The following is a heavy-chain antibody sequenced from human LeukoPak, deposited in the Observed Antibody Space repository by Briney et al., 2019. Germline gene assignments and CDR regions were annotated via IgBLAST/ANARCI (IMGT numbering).Heavy chain of an antibody. CDR3: AREDRPGYYMDV. D-gene: IGHD3-10*01. J-gene: IGHJ6*03. Sequence: ASVKVSCKASGGTFSSYAISWVRQAPGQGLEWMGGIIPIFGTANYAQKFQGRVTITTDGSTSTAYMELSSLRSEDTAVYYCAREDRPGYYMDVWGKGTTVTVSS. V-gene: IGHV1-69*05. CDR1: GGTFSSYA. CDR2: IIPIFGTA.